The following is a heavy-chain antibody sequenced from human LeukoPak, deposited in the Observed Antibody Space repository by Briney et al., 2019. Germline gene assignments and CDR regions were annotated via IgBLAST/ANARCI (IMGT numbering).Heavy chain of an antibody. CDR1: GFTFSSYG. D-gene: IGHD6-13*01. CDR3: ANDEPYSSSWSGDYYGMDV. Sequence: RGSLRLSCAASGFTFSSYGMHWVRQAPGKGLEWVAVISYDGSNKYYADSVKGRFTISRDNSKNTLYLQMNSLRAEDTAVYYCANDEPYSSSWSGDYYGMDVWGKGTTVTVSS. V-gene: IGHV3-30*18. CDR2: ISYDGSNK. J-gene: IGHJ6*04.